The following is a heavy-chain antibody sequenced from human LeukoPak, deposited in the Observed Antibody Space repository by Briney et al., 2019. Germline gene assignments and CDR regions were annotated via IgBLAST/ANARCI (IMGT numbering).Heavy chain of an antibody. Sequence: GGSLRLSCAASGFTFSNYWMSWVRQAPGKGLEWVASIKQDGSEKHYVDSVKGRFTISRDNAKNSLFLQLNSLRAEDTAVYYCVRGRGWYHFDLWGQGTLVTVSS. J-gene: IGHJ4*02. V-gene: IGHV3-7*01. D-gene: IGHD3-10*01. CDR2: IKQDGSEK. CDR1: GFTFSNYW. CDR3: VRGRGWYHFDL.